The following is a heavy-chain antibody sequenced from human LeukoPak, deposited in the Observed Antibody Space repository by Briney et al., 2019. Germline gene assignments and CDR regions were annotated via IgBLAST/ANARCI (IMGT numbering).Heavy chain of an antibody. Sequence: ASVKVSCKASGYTFTSYAMHWVRQAPGQRREGMGWINAGNGNTKYSQKFQGRVTITRDTSASTAYMELSSLRSEDTAVYYCARVRGGSGSSWFDYWGQGTLVTVSS. J-gene: IGHJ4*02. CDR1: GYTFTSYA. D-gene: IGHD3-10*01. CDR3: ARVRGGSGSSWFDY. CDR2: INAGNGNT. V-gene: IGHV1-3*01.